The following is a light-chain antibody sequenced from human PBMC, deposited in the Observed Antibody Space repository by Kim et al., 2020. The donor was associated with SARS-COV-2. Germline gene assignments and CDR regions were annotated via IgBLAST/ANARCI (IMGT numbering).Light chain of an antibody. V-gene: IGLV2-23*02. CDR3: LSYATSSTYV. CDR2: GVN. CDR1: SSDVGNYNL. Sequence: GPSVTISCPGTSSDVGNYNLVPWYQKNPGKAPKLIIYGVNERPSGFSHRFSGSKSGKPASLRIPGLQAEDWADFYCLSYATSSTYVFGTGTKVTV. J-gene: IGLJ1*01.